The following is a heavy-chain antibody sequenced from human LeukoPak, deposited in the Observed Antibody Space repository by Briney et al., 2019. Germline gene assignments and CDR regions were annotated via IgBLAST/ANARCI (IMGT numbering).Heavy chain of an antibody. CDR3: ARGRATYDFWSGQKIDQ. Sequence: SETLSLTCAVYGGPFSGYYWSWIRQPPGKGLEWIGEINHSASTNYNPSLKSRVTISVDTSKKQFSLKLSSVTAADTAVYFCARGRATYDFWSGQKIDQWGQGTLVTVSS. V-gene: IGHV4-34*01. CDR2: INHSAST. D-gene: IGHD3-3*01. CDR1: GGPFSGYY. J-gene: IGHJ4*02.